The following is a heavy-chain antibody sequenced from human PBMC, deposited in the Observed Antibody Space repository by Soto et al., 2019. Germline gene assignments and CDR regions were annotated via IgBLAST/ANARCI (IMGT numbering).Heavy chain of an antibody. CDR3: ARSLGSGSYYYYYMDV. CDR1: GYTFTSYY. V-gene: IGHV1-46*01. CDR2: INPSGGNT. D-gene: IGHD3-10*01. Sequence: ASVKVSCKASGYTFTSYYMHWVRQAPGQGLEWMGIINPSGGNTNYAQKLQGRVTMTTDTSTSTAYMELRSLRSDDTAVYYCARSLGSGSYYYYYMDVWGKGTTVTVSS. J-gene: IGHJ6*03.